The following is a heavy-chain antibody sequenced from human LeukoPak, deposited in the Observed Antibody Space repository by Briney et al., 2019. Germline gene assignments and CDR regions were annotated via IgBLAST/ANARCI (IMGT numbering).Heavy chain of an antibody. CDR1: GFTFSSYA. J-gene: IGHJ4*02. CDR3: ARDRTTVTTFDY. Sequence: GGSLRLSCAASGFTFSSYAMNWVRQAPGKGLEWVSSISSSSSYIYYADSVKGRFTISRDNAKNSLYLQMNTLRAEDTAVYYCARDRTTVTTFDYWGQGTLVTVSS. V-gene: IGHV3-21*01. CDR2: ISSSSSYI. D-gene: IGHD4-17*01.